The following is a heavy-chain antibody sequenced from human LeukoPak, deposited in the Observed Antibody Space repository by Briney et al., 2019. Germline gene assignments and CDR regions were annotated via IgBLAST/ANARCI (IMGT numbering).Heavy chain of an antibody. J-gene: IGHJ5*02. CDR3: ARGLGYCSGGSCTPFDP. CDR2: IYYSGSP. V-gene: IGHV4-59*08. CDR1: GGSISSYY. Sequence: PSETLSLTCTVSGGSISSYYWSWIRQPPGKGLEWIGYIYYSGSPNYNPSLKSRVTISVDTSKNQFSLKLSSVTAADTAVYYCARGLGYCSGGSCTPFDPWGQGTLVTVSS. D-gene: IGHD2-15*01.